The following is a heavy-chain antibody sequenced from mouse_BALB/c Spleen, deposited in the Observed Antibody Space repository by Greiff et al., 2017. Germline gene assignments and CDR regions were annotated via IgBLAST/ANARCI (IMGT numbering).Heavy chain of an antibody. D-gene: IGHD2-4*01. J-gene: IGHJ4*01. CDR3: ARYYDYDGRYAMDY. CDR1: GFTFSSFG. CDR2: ISSGSSTI. V-gene: IGHV5-17*02. Sequence: DVKLVESGGGLVQPGGSRKLSCAASGFTFSSFGMHWVRQAPEKGLEWVAYISSGSSTIYYADTVKGRFTISRDNPKNTLFLQMTSLRSEDTAMYYCARYYDYDGRYAMDYWGQGTSVTVSS.